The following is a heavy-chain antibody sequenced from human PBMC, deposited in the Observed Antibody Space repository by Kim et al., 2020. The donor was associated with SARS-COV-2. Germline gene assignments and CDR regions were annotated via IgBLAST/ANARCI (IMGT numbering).Heavy chain of an antibody. CDR2: VYYSGST. CDR3: AKSITYYYYYIDV. V-gene: IGHV4-59*01. D-gene: IGHD6-6*01. J-gene: IGHJ6*03. Sequence: SETLSLTCSVSGGSSSTSYWNWIRQSPGKGLEWIGYVYYSGSTSYNPSLKSRVTISMDTSKNQFSLRLSSVTAADTAIYYCAKSITYYYYYIDVWGKGTT. CDR1: GGSSSTSY.